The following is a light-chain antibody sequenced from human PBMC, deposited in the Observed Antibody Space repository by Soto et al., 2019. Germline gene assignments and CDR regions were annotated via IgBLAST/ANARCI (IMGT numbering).Light chain of an antibody. J-gene: IGKJ3*01. CDR2: DAY. V-gene: IGKV1-33*01. Sequence: DIQMTQSPPSLSASVGDRVTITCQASHDIGNSLNWYQHKPGKAPKLVIYDAYNLETGVPSTFSGSGFATDFTFTISSLRPEDIATYYCQKSDHLPLFGPGTKVDI. CDR3: QKSDHLPL. CDR1: HDIGNS.